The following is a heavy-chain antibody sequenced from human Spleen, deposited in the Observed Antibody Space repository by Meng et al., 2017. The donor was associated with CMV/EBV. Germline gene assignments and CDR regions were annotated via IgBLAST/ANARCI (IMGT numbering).Heavy chain of an antibody. J-gene: IGHJ4*02. D-gene: IGHD1-20*01. V-gene: IGHV4-34*01. CDR2: INHSGST. CDR1: GGSFSGYY. Sequence: LTCAVYGGSFSGYYWSWIRQPPGKGLEWIGEINHSGSTNYNPSLKSRATISVDTSKNQFSLKLSSVTAADTAVYYCARAGITGRDFDYWGQGTLVTVSS. CDR3: ARAGITGRDFDY.